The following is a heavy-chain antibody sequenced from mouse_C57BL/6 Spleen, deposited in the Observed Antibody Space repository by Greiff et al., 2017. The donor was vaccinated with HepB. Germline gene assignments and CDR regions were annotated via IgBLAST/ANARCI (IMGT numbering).Heavy chain of an antibody. CDR2: IHPNSGST. V-gene: IGHV1-64*01. J-gene: IGHJ4*01. CDR1: GYTFTSYW. D-gene: IGHD2-5*01. CDR3: ARWDSNHLYYAMDY. Sequence: QVQLQQPGAELVKPGASVKLSCKASGYTFTSYWMHWVKQRPGQGLEWIGMIHPNSGSTNYNEKFKSKATLTVDKSSSTAYMQLSSLTSEDSAVYYCARWDSNHLYYAMDYWGQGTSVTVSS.